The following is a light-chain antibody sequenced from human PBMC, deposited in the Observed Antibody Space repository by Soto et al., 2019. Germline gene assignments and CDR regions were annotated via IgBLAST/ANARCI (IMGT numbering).Light chain of an antibody. CDR2: EVS. CDR1: SSDVGGYNP. CDR3: SSYTSRSTLDYV. Sequence: QSVLTQPPSASGSHGQSVTISCTGSSSDVGGYNPVSWYQQHPGKAPKLMIYEVSNRPSGVSNRFSGSKSGNTASLTISGLQAEDEADYYCSSYTSRSTLDYVFGSGTKLTVL. V-gene: IGLV2-14*01. J-gene: IGLJ1*01.